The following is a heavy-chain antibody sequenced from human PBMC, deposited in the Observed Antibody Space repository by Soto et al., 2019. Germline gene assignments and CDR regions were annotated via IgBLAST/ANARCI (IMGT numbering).Heavy chain of an antibody. D-gene: IGHD1-26*01. CDR1: GFTFSDHY. J-gene: IGHJ4*02. Sequence: EVQLVESGGGLVQPGGSLRLSCAVSGFTFSDHYMDWVRQTPEKGLEWVGRSRNKANSYSTEYAASVKGRFTISRDDSKNSLYLQMNSLKTEDTAVYYCARSGSYLTTEYWGQGTLVTVSS. CDR3: ARSGSYLTTEY. V-gene: IGHV3-72*01. CDR2: SRNKANSYST.